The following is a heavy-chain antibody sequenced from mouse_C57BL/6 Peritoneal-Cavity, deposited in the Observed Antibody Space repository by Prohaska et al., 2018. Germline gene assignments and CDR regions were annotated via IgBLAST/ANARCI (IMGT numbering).Heavy chain of an antibody. CDR3: ARRDSYAMDY. CDR2: INPNNGGT. V-gene: IGHV1-26*01. J-gene: IGHJ4*01. Sequence: HGKSLEWIGDINPNNGGTSYNQKFKGKATLTVDKSSSTAYMELRSLTSEDSAVYYCARRDSYAMDYWGQGTSVTVSS.